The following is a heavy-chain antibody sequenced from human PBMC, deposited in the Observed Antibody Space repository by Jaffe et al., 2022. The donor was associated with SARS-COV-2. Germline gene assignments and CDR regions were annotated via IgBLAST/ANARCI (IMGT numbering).Heavy chain of an antibody. J-gene: IGHJ5*02. Sequence: QVQLQESGPGLVKPSETLSLTCTVSGGSISSYYWSWIRQPPGKGLEWIGYIYYSGSTNYNPSLKSRVTISVDTSKNQFSLKLSSVTAADTAVYYCARQVEGYCSGGSCYSHGWFDPWGQGTLVTVSS. D-gene: IGHD2-15*01. CDR1: GGSISSYY. CDR2: IYYSGST. V-gene: IGHV4-59*08. CDR3: ARQVEGYCSGGSCYSHGWFDP.